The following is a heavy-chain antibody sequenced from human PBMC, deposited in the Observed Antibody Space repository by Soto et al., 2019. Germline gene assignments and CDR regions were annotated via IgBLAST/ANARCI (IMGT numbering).Heavy chain of an antibody. CDR3: AKDPPRYSSSWYVGIFDY. CDR2: ISGSGGST. Sequence: EVQLLESGGGLVQPGGSLRLSCAASGFTFSSYAMSWARQAQGKGLEWFSAISGSGGSTYYADSVKGRFTISRDNSKNTLYLQMNSLRAEDTAVYYCAKDPPRYSSSWYVGIFDYWGQGTLVTVSS. CDR1: GFTFSSYA. D-gene: IGHD6-13*01. J-gene: IGHJ4*02. V-gene: IGHV3-23*01.